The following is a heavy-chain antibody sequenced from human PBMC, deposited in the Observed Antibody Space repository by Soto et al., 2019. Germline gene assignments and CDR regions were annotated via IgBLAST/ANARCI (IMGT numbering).Heavy chain of an antibody. CDR3: VKGGITMVRGVLFAY. Sequence: LRLSCSASGFTFSTYAMHWVCQAPGKGLEYVSAISNNGGSTYYADSVKGRFTISRDNSKNTLYLQMSSLRTADTAIYYCVKGGITMVRGVLFAYWGQGTPVTVSS. J-gene: IGHJ4*02. CDR2: ISNNGGST. V-gene: IGHV3-64D*06. D-gene: IGHD3-10*01. CDR1: GFTFSTYA.